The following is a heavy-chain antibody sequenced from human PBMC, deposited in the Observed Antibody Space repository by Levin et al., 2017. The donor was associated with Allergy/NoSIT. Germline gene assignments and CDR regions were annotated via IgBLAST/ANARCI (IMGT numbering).Heavy chain of an antibody. J-gene: IGHJ6*02. CDR3: AKVGGNCSSTSCTMGFRKNYYGMDV. V-gene: IGHV1-69*02. D-gene: IGHD2-2*01. Sequence: SVKVSCKASGGTFSSYTISWVRQAPGQGLEWMGRIIPILGIANYAQKFQGRVTITADKSTSTAYMELSSLRSEDTAVYYCAKVGGNCSSTSCTMGFRKNYYGMDVWGQGTTVTVSS. CDR2: IIPILGIA. CDR1: GGTFSSYT.